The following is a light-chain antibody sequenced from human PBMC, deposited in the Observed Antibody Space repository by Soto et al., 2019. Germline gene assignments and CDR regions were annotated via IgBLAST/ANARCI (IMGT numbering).Light chain of an antibody. CDR1: QSVSSN. J-gene: IGKJ5*01. CDR2: RTS. Sequence: EIVMTQSPATLSLSPGKRATLSCRASQSVSSNLAWYQQKPGQAPRLLIYRTSNRATGIPDRFSGSGSGTEFTLTISSLQSEDFAVYYCQQYNGWPITFGQGTRLEIK. V-gene: IGKV3D-15*01. CDR3: QQYNGWPIT.